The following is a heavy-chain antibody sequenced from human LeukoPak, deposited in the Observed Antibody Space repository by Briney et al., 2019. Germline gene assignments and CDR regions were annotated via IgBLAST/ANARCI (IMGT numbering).Heavy chain of an antibody. D-gene: IGHD3-3*01. CDR3: ARDRRDFWSGYC. J-gene: IGHJ4*02. Sequence: GGSLRLSCAASGFTFSSYSMNWVRQAPGKGREWVSSISSSSSYIYYADSVKGRFTISRDNAKNSLYLQMNSLRAEDTAVYYCARDRRDFWSGYCWGQGTLVTVSS. V-gene: IGHV3-21*01. CDR2: ISSSSSYI. CDR1: GFTFSSYS.